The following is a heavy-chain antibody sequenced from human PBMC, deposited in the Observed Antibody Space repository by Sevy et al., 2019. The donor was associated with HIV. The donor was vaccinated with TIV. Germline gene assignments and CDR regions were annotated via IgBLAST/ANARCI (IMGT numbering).Heavy chain of an antibody. Sequence: GESLKISCEGSGFSFSSYWIHWVRQMPGKGLEWMATIHPGNSETRYRSSFQGQVTISADKSINTAYLQWSRLSASDTAIYYCFMRAHTDSSGYYYRYGMDVWGQGTTFTVSS. D-gene: IGHD3-10*01. CDR3: FMRAHTDSSGYYYRYGMDV. J-gene: IGHJ6*02. CDR2: IHPGNSET. CDR1: GFSFSSYW. V-gene: IGHV5-51*01.